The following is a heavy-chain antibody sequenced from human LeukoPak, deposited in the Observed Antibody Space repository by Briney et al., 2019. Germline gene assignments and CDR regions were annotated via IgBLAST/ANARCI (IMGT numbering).Heavy chain of an antibody. V-gene: IGHV3-21*01. Sequence: GGSLRLSCAASGFTFSSSSMNWVRQAPGKGLEWVSSISSSSSYIYYADSVKGRFTISRDNAKNSLYLQMNSLRAEDTAVYYCAREDSSSSGFNDYWGQGTLVTVSS. D-gene: IGHD6-6*01. CDR1: GFTFSSSS. CDR2: ISSSSSYI. J-gene: IGHJ4*02. CDR3: AREDSSSSGFNDY.